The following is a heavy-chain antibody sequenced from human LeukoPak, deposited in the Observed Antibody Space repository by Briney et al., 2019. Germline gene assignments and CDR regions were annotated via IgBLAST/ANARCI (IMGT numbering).Heavy chain of an antibody. CDR3: ARGLRAYPGDV. D-gene: IGHD3-10*01. J-gene: IGHJ6*04. CDR2: ISGSCGSI. Sequence: GGSLRLSCAASGFTFDDYGMSWVRQAPGKGLEWVSAISGSCGSIYYADFVKGRFTMSRDNSKNTLYLQMNSLSAEDTAIYFCARGLRAYPGDVWGKGTTVTISS. V-gene: IGHV3-23*01. CDR1: GFTFDDYG.